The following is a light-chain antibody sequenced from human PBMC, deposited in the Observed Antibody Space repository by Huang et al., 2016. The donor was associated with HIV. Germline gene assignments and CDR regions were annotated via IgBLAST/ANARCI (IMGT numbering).Light chain of an antibody. V-gene: IGKV3-11*01. CDR2: DAS. CDR1: QSVSSS. CDR3: QQRSNWPLT. J-gene: IGKJ4*01. Sequence: EIVLTQSPATLSLSPGERATLSCRASQSVSSSLAWYQQKPGQAPSLLIYDASNRATGIPARFSGSGSGTDFTLTISSLGPEDFAVYYCQQRSNWPLTFGGGTKVDIK.